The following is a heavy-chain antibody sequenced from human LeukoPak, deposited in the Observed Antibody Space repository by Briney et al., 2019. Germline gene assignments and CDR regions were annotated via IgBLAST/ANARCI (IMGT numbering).Heavy chain of an antibody. Sequence: SETLSLTCTVSGGSISSYYWSWIRQPPGKGLEWIGYIYYSGSTNYNPSLKSRVTISVDTPKNQFSLKLSSVTAADTAVYYCARLCSSTSCYPDYYYYGMDVWGQGTTVTVSS. CDR2: IYYSGST. D-gene: IGHD2-2*01. J-gene: IGHJ6*02. CDR3: ARLCSSTSCYPDYYYYGMDV. V-gene: IGHV4-59*08. CDR1: GGSISSYY.